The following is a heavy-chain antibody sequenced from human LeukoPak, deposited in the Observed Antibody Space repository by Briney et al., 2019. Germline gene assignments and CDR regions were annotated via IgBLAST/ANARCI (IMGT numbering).Heavy chain of an antibody. CDR1: GDSVRSYY. CDR2: INDRGST. D-gene: IGHD6-13*01. J-gene: IGHJ6*02. Sequence: PSEILSLTCTVSGDSVRSYYGSWIRQPPGQGLEWLGHINDRGSTNYNPSLQGRVTISIDTSKNQFSLKVNSVTAADTAVYYCVRDSRYGSGWFEDGLDFWGQGTTVTVSS. CDR3: VRDSRYGSGWFEDGLDF. V-gene: IGHV4-59*02.